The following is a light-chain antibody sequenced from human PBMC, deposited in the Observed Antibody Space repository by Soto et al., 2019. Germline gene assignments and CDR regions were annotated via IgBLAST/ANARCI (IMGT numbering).Light chain of an antibody. CDR2: DVT. V-gene: IGLV2-8*01. CDR3: ASYAGVNNLL. CDR1: SSDIGGYNF. Sequence: QSVLTQPPSASGSPGQSFTISCTGTSSDIGGYNFVSWYQQHPGKAPKLMIYDVTKRPSGVPDRFSGSKSGNTASLTVSGLQAEDEADYYCASYAGVNNLLFGGGTTLTVL. J-gene: IGLJ2*01.